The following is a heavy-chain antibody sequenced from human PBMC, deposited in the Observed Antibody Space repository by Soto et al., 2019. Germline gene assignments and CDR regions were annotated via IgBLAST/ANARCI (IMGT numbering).Heavy chain of an antibody. CDR3: ARADLAYDFWSGLNPFFDY. CDR2: INPNSGGT. V-gene: IGHV1-2*02. J-gene: IGHJ4*02. D-gene: IGHD3-3*01. CDR1: GYTFTGYY. Sequence: GSVKVSCKASGYTFTGYYMHWLRQAPGQGLEWMGWINPNSGGTNYAQKFQGRVTMTRDTSISTAYMELSRLRSDDTAVYYCARADLAYDFWSGLNPFFDYWGQGTLVTVSS.